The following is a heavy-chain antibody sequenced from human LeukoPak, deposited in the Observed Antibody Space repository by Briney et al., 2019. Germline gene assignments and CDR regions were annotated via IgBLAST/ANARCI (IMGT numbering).Heavy chain of an antibody. J-gene: IGHJ6*02. V-gene: IGHV4-4*02. CDR3: AREGYYDSSGYYSPYYYYGMDV. D-gene: IGHD3-22*01. Sequence: SETLSLTCAVSGGSISSSNWWSWVRQPPGKGLEWIGEIYHSGSTNYNPSLKSRVTISVDKSKNQFSLKLSSVTAADTAVYYCAREGYYDSSGYYSPYYYYGMDVWGQGTTVTVSS. CDR1: GGSISSSNW. CDR2: IYHSGST.